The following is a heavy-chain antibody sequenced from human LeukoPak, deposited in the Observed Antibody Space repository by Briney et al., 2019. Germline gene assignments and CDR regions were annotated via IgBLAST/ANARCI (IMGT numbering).Heavy chain of an antibody. Sequence: ASVKVSCKASGGTFSSYAISWVRQAPGQGLEWMGWMNPNSGNTGYAQKFQGRVTMTRNTSISTAYMELSSLRSEDTAVYYCARIVGIQLWLQENWFDPWGQGTLVTVSS. CDR3: ARIVGIQLWLQENWFDP. CDR2: MNPNSGNT. J-gene: IGHJ5*02. CDR1: GGTFSSYA. D-gene: IGHD5-18*01. V-gene: IGHV1-8*02.